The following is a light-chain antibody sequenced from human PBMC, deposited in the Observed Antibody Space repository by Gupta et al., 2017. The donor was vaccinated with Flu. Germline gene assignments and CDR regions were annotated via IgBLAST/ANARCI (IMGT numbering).Light chain of an antibody. V-gene: IGKV3-15*01. CDR1: QRVSDN. Sequence: EIVMTQSPATLSVSPGERATLSCRASQRVSDNLAWYQQKPGQTPRLLIYGASTRATGIPARFSGSGSGTEFTLTISSLQSEDFAVYYCQQYNNWPPLTFGGGTKVESK. CDR3: QQYNNWPPLT. J-gene: IGKJ4*01. CDR2: GAS.